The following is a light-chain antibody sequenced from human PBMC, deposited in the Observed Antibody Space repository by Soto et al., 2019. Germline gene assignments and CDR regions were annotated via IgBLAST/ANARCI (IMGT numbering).Light chain of an antibody. CDR3: ATWDVSLSGWV. CDR2: SND. V-gene: IGLV1-44*01. Sequence: QSVLTQAPSASGTPGQRVTISCSRGSSNMGSITVNWYKVLPGTAPKLLIYSNDQRHSGVPDRFSASKSGTSASLSISGLQSEDEADYYCATWDVSLSGWVFGGGTQLTVL. CDR1: SSNMGSIT. J-gene: IGLJ3*02.